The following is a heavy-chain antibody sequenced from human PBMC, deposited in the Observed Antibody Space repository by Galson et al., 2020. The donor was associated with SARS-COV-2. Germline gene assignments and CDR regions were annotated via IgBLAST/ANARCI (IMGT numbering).Heavy chain of an antibody. J-gene: IGHJ3*02. Sequence: GGSLRLSCAASGFTFSSYAMSWVRQAPGKGLEWVSVIYSGGSTYYADSVKGRFTISRDNSKNTLYLQMNSLRAEDTAVYYCAKDMPGHRASGYSYGYKQNNAFDIWGQGTMVTVSS. D-gene: IGHD5-18*01. CDR3: AKDMPGHRASGYSYGYKQNNAFDI. V-gene: IGHV3-23*03. CDR2: IYSGGST. CDR1: GFTFSSYA.